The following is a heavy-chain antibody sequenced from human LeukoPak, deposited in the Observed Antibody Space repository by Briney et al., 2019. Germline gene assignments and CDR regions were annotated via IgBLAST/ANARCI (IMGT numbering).Heavy chain of an antibody. CDR3: ARVRITMVRGVPIPYHFDY. Sequence: PSETLSLTCTVSGGSISSGGYYWSWIRQHPGKGLEWIGYIYYSGSTYYNPSLKSRVTISVDTSKNQFSLKLSSVTAADTAVYYCARVRITMVRGVPIPYHFDYWGQGTLVTVSS. CDR1: GGSISSGGYY. J-gene: IGHJ4*02. CDR2: IYYSGST. V-gene: IGHV4-31*03. D-gene: IGHD3-10*01.